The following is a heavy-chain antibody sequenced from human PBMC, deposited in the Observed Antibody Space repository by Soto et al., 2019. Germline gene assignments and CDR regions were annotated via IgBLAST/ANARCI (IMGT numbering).Heavy chain of an antibody. J-gene: IGHJ4*02. V-gene: IGHV3-23*01. D-gene: IGHD2-2*01. CDR3: AKLGSSSWSPHYYFDY. CDR1: GFTFNNYA. Sequence: EVQLLESGGGLVQPGGSLRLSCAASGFTFNNYAMDWVRQAPGKGLEWVSAITDSGDDTYYIDSVKGRFTISRDNSKGTLYLQMNSLRAEDTARYSWAKLGSSSWSPHYYFDYWGQGTLVTVSS. CDR2: ITDSGDDT.